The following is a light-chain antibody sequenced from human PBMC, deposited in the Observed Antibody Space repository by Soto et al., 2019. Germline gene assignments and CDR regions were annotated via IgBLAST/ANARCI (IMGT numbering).Light chain of an antibody. CDR1: QSVSSD. V-gene: IGKV3-15*01. CDR3: QQSNNWPLT. CDR2: DAS. Sequence: IVLTQSPATLSVSPGERATLYCRASQSVSSDVAWFQQRPGQAPRLLIYDASTRATGIPARFSGSGSGTEFTLTISSLQSEDFAIYYCQQSNNWPLTFGGGTKVEV. J-gene: IGKJ4*01.